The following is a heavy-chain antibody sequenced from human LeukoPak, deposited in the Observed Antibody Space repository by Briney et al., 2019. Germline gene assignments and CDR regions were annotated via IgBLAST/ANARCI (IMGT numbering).Heavy chain of an antibody. V-gene: IGHV4-4*02. CDR1: GGSISSSNW. J-gene: IGHJ4*02. D-gene: IGHD3-10*01. CDR3: ARGSITMVRGVIIPKFDY. CDR2: IYHSGST. Sequence: SETLSLTCAVSGGSISSSNWWSWVRQPPGKGLEWIGEIYHSGSTNYNPSLKSRVTISVDKSKNQFSLKLSSVTAADTAVYYCARGSITMVRGVIIPKFDYWGQGTLVTVSS.